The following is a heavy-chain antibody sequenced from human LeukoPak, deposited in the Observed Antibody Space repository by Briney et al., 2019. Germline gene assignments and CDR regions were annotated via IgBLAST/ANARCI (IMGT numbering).Heavy chain of an antibody. V-gene: IGHV4-30-2*01. CDR3: ARVHSGYDGFDY. CDR1: GGSISSGGYS. J-gene: IGHJ4*02. D-gene: IGHD5-12*01. Sequence: TSQTLSLTCAVSGGSISSGGYSWSWIRQPPGKGLEWIGYIYHSGSTYYNPSLKSRVTISVDRSKNQFSLKLGSVTAADTAVYYCARVHSGYDGFDYWGQGTLVTVSS. CDR2: IYHSGST.